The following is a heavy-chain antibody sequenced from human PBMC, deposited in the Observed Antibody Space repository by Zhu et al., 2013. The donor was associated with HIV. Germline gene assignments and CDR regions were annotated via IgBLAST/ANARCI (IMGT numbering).Heavy chain of an antibody. CDR3: ARDKIGSSTTYYYYMDV. J-gene: IGHJ6*03. CDR2: INPNNGAT. Sequence: QVHLIQSGAGVKKPGASLKVSCKASGYTFTAYYLHWVRQAPGQGLEWMGWINPNNGATKYASNFQGRVTMTRDTSISTAYMELSRLRSDDTAVYYCARDKIGSSTTYYYYMDVWGKGTTVTVSS. V-gene: IGHV1-2*02. CDR1: GYTFTAYY. D-gene: IGHD2-2*01.